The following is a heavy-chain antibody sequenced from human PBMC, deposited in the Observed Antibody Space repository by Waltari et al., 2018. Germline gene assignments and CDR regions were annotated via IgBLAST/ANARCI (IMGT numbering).Heavy chain of an antibody. Sequence: QVQLVQSGAEVKKPGSSVKVSCKASGGTFSSYAISWVRQAPGQGLEWMGGIIPIFGTANYAQKVQGRVTITADKSTSTAYMELSSLRSEDTAVYYCARDLKWEPFDAFDIWGQGTMVTVSS. CDR2: IIPIFGTA. V-gene: IGHV1-69*14. D-gene: IGHD1-1*01. CDR3: ARDLKWEPFDAFDI. J-gene: IGHJ3*02. CDR1: GGTFSSYA.